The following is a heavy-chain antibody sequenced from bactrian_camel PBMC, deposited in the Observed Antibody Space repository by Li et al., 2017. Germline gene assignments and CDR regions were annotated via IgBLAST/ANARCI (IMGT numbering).Heavy chain of an antibody. Sequence: HVQLVESGGGLVQPGGSLRLSCAVSGFTHSRYCRAWHRQAPGKEREGVAVIDRDGRIIYEDFVKGRFTISRDNAKNTLYLQLNSLNTEDTAMYYCAKDSSPQMGCYWTRGTQVTVS. J-gene: IGHJ4*01. D-gene: IGHD3*01. CDR2: IDRDGRI. CDR3: AKDSSPQMGCY. CDR1: GFTHSRYC. V-gene: IGHV3S1*01.